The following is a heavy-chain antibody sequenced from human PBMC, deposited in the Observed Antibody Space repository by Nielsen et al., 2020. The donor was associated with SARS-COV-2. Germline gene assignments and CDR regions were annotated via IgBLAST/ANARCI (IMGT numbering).Heavy chain of an antibody. J-gene: IGHJ1*01. CDR2: IKQDGSEK. Sequence: GGSLRLSCAASGFTFSSYWMSWVRQAPGKGLEWVANIKQDGSEKYYVDSVKGRFTISRDNSKNTLYLQMNSLRAEDTAVYYCARGSDYAEGRYFQHWGQGTLVTVSS. D-gene: IGHD4-17*01. V-gene: IGHV3-7*01. CDR3: ARGSDYAEGRYFQH. CDR1: GFTFSSYW.